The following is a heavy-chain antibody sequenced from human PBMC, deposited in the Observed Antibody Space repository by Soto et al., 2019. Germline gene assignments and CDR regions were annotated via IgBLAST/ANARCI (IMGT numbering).Heavy chain of an antibody. CDR1: GGTFSSYA. CDR2: IITIYGTA. CDR3: AKVHFVVLHTAIVYNYYHMVA. V-gene: IGHV1-69*05. J-gene: IGHJ6*02. Sequence: SVKVSGKASGGTFSSYAISWVRQTPGQGLEWMAGIITIYGTANYAKKTQVRVTITTDESTNTAYMELSSLRSEDTAVYYCAKVHFVVLHTAIVYNYYHMVARVQGTTVTV. D-gene: IGHD2-2*02.